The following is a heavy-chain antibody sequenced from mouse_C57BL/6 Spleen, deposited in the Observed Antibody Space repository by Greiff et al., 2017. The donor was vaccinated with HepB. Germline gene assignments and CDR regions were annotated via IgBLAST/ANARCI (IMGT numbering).Heavy chain of an antibody. J-gene: IGHJ2*01. Sequence: QVQLQQPGAELVKPGASVKVSCKASGYTFTSYWMHWVKQRPGQGLEWIGRIHPSDSDTNYNQKFKSKATLTVDKSSSTAYMQLSSRRSEDSAVYYCSIPFITSVVAKGYWGQGTTLTVSS. CDR3: SIPFITSVVAKGY. CDR2: IHPSDSDT. CDR1: GYTFTSYW. D-gene: IGHD1-1*01. V-gene: IGHV1-74*01.